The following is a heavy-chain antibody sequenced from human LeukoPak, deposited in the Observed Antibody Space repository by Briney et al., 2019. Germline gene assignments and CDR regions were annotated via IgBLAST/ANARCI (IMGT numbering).Heavy chain of an antibody. CDR1: GFTFSSYS. CDR3: ARERTAGSDAFDI. V-gene: IGHV3-21*01. D-gene: IGHD6-19*01. J-gene: IGHJ3*02. Sequence: PGGSLRLSCAASGFTFSSYSMNWVRQAPGKGLEWVSSISSSSSYIYYADSVKGRFTISRDNAKNSLYLQMNSLRAEDTTVYYCARERTAGSDAFDIWGQGTMVTVSS. CDR2: ISSSSSYI.